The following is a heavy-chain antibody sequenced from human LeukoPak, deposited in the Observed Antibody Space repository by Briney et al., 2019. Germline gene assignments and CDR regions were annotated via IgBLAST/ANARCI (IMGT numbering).Heavy chain of an antibody. CDR2: VYSDGNT. D-gene: IGHD3-16*01. V-gene: IGHV3-66*01. CDR3: ARALWDY. CDR1: GFTVSSDY. Sequence: GGSLRLSCVASGFTVSSDYMSWVRQAPGKGLEWVSVVYSDGNTYYADSVRGRFTISRDNSKNTVSLQMNRLRVEDTAAYYCARALWDYWGQGTLVTVSS. J-gene: IGHJ4*02.